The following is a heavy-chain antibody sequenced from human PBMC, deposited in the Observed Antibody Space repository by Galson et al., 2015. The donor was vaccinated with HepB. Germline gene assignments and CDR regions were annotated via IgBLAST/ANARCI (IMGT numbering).Heavy chain of an antibody. V-gene: IGHV3-48*03. CDR2: ISGSGNSK. Sequence: SLRLSCAASGFTFSRHEMNWVRQAPGKGLEWVSYISGSGNSKYYADSVKGRFTISRDNAKNSLFLQMNSLRAEDTAVYYCARERSSYYFDYWGQGSLVTVSS. J-gene: IGHJ4*02. CDR1: GFTFSRHE. D-gene: IGHD6-6*01. CDR3: ARERSSYYFDY.